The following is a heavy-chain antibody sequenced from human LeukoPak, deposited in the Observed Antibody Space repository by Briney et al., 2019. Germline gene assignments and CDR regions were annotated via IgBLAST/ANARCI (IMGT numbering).Heavy chain of an antibody. CDR1: GYTFTGYY. CDR3: ARPYCSSTSCYKSRAGWFDP. V-gene: IGHV1-2*02. D-gene: IGHD2-2*02. J-gene: IGHJ5*02. CDR2: INPNSGGT. Sequence: ASVKVSCKASGYTFTGYYMHWVRQAPGQGLEWMGWINPNSGGTNYAQKFQGRVTMTRDTSISTAYMELSRLRSVDTAVYYCARPYCSSTSCYKSRAGWFDPWGQGTLVTVSS.